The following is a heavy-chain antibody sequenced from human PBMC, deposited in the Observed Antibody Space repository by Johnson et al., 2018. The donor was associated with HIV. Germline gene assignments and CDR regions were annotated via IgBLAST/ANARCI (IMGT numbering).Heavy chain of an antibody. CDR2: IRSRAYGGTT. J-gene: IGHJ3*02. CDR3: TRGRSSGYHDAFDI. CDR1: GFTFGDYA. Sequence: VQLVESGGGLVKPGGSLRLSCSASGFTFGDYAMSWVRQAPGKGLEWVGFIRSRAYGGTTDYAASVQGRFSISRDDSKSIAYLQMNSLKTEDTAVYYCTRGRSSGYHDAFDIWGQGTMVTVSS. D-gene: IGHD3-22*01. V-gene: IGHV3-49*04.